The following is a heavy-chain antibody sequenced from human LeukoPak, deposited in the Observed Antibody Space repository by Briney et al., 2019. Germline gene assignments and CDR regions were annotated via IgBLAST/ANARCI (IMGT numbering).Heavy chain of an antibody. CDR1: GYTFTGYY. V-gene: IGHV1-2*02. CDR2: INPNSGGI. Sequence: ASVKVSCKASGYTFTGYYMHWVRQAPGQGLEWMGWINPNSGGINYAQKFQGRVTMTRDTSISTAYMELSRLRSDDTAVYYCARARIAVAGTPWFDPWGQGTLVTVSS. J-gene: IGHJ5*02. D-gene: IGHD6-19*01. CDR3: ARARIAVAGTPWFDP.